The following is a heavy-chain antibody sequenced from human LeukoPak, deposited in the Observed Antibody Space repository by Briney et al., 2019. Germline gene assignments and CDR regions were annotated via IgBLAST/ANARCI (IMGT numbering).Heavy chain of an antibody. Sequence: GGSLRLSCAASGFTFSSYSMNWVRQAPGKGLEWVSVIYSGGSTYYADSVKGRFTISRDNSKNTLYLQMNSLRAEDTAVYYCARGGLQPFDYWGQGTLVTVSS. CDR3: ARGGLQPFDY. D-gene: IGHD5-24*01. J-gene: IGHJ4*02. CDR2: IYSGGST. V-gene: IGHV3-53*01. CDR1: GFTFSSYS.